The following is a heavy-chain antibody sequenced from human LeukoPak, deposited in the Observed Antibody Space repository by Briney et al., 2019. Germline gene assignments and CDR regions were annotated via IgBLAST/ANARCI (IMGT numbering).Heavy chain of an antibody. CDR2: INQNGGVK. Sequence: GESLRLSCAASGFRFSTFWMSWVRQAPGKGLDWVANINQNGGVKHYVDSVKGRFTISRDNAKNSLYLQMTSLRADDTAVYYCATSDDAAGTSWGQGTLVTVSS. D-gene: IGHD6-25*01. CDR1: GFRFSTFW. V-gene: IGHV3-7*01. CDR3: ATSDDAAGTS. J-gene: IGHJ5*02.